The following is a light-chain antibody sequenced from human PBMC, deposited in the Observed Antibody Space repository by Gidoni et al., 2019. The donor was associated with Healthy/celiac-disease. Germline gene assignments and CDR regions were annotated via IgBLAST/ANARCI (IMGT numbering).Light chain of an antibody. J-gene: IGKJ4*01. CDR1: QIVSSY. V-gene: IGKV3-11*01. CDR2: DAS. CDR3: QQRSNWPRLT. Sequence: EIVLTQSPATLSLSPGERATISCRASQIVSSYLAWYQQKPGQAPRLLISDASNRATGIPARFSGSGSGTDFTLTISSLEPEDFAVYYCQQRSNWPRLTFXGXTKVEIK.